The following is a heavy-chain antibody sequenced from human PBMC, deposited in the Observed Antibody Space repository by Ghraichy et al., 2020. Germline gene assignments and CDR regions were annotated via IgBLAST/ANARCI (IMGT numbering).Heavy chain of an antibody. CDR1: GGSVSSYY. Sequence: SETLSLTCTVSGGSVSSYYWTWVRQSPGKGLEWIGYIYSSGTTKYNPSLKSRGTISVDTSKNQVSLKLISVTAADTAVYYCARFPFDSGRYSLYFDYWGQGTHVTGSS. CDR2: IYSSGTT. J-gene: IGHJ4*02. CDR3: ARFPFDSGRYSLYFDY. V-gene: IGHV4-59*02. D-gene: IGHD3-10*01.